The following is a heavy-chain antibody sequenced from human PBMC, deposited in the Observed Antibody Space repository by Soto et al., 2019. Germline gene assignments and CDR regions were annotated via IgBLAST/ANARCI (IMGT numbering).Heavy chain of an antibody. V-gene: IGHV3-30*18. CDR1: VFTFSIYG. CDR2: ISYDGSNK. D-gene: IGHD2-15*01. Sequence: LRLSWTTSVFTFSIYGMHCVRQAPFKGLEWVAVISYDGSNKYYADSVKGRFTISRDNSKNTLYLQMNSLRAEDTAVYYCAKSTGRYCSGGSCYRTFDYWGQGTLVTVSS. CDR3: AKSTGRYCSGGSCYRTFDY. J-gene: IGHJ4*02.